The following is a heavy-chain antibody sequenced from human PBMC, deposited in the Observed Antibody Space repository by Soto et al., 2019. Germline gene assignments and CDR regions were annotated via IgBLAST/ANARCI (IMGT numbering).Heavy chain of an antibody. D-gene: IGHD2-2*01. CDR3: ARHEASLGSTY. V-gene: IGHV5-51*01. Sequence: PGESLKISCKGSGYTFTSYWMGWVRQMPGKGLEWMGIINPGDSDIRYSPSFQGQVTISADKSITTAYLQWSSLKASDTAMYYCARHEASLGSTYWGQGTLVTVSS. CDR1: GYTFTSYW. CDR2: INPGDSDI. J-gene: IGHJ4*02.